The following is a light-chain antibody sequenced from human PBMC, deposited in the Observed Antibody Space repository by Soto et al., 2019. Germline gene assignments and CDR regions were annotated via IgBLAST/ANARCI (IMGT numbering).Light chain of an antibody. J-gene: IGKJ1*01. CDR3: QHYNSYSEA. CDR1: QSVTSNY. V-gene: IGKV3-20*01. CDR2: AAS. Sequence: EIVLTQSPGTLSLSPGERATLSCRASQSVTSNYLAWYQQKPGQAPRILIFAASSRATGIPDKFSGSGSGTEFTLTISSLQPDDFATYYCQHYNSYSEAFGQGTKVDIK.